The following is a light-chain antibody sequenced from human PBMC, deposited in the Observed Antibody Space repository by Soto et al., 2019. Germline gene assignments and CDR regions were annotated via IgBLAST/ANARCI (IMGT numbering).Light chain of an antibody. V-gene: IGLV2-8*01. Sequence: QSVLTQPPSASGSPGQSVTISCTGTSSDVGAYNYVSWYQQLPGKAPKLIIHEVSKRPSGVPDRFSGSKSGNTASLTVSGLQAEDEADYYCTSYAGTYSFFYVFGTGTKLTVL. J-gene: IGLJ1*01. CDR2: EVS. CDR3: TSYAGTYSFFYV. CDR1: SSDVGAYNY.